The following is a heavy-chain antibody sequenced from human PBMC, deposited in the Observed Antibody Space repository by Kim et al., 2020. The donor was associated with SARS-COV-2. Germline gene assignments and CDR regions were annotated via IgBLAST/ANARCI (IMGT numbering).Heavy chain of an antibody. CDR2: LSYDGSDK. D-gene: IGHD3-22*01. Sequence: GGSLRLSCVGSGFTFSSHAFHWVRQAPGKGLEWVAVLSYDGSDKYYADSVKGRFTISRDNSKNTLYLQMNNLRIEDTAVYYCARDERHSSAWPNWCDPWGQGTLVSVS. J-gene: IGHJ5*02. V-gene: IGHV3-30*04. CDR1: GFTFSSHA. CDR3: ARDERHSSAWPNWCDP.